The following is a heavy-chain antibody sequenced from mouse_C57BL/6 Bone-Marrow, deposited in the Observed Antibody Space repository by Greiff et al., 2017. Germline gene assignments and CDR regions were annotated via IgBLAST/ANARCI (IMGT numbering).Heavy chain of an antibody. CDR1: GYTFTDYY. Sequence: VQLQQSGPELVKPGASVKISCKASGYTFTDYYMNWVKQSHGKSLEWIGDINPNNGGTSYNQKFKGKATLTVDKSSSTAYMELRSLTSEDSAVYYCARSEITTVVAPGYFDVWGTGTTVTVSS. V-gene: IGHV1-26*01. CDR2: INPNNGGT. J-gene: IGHJ1*03. D-gene: IGHD1-1*01. CDR3: ARSEITTVVAPGYFDV.